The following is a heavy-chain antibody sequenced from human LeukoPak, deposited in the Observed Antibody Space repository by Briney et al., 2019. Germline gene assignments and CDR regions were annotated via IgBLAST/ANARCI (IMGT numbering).Heavy chain of an antibody. CDR1: GYTFTGYY. D-gene: IGHD4-17*01. J-gene: IGHJ6*03. Sequence: ASVKVSCKASGYTFTGYYMHWVRQAPGQGLEWMGWINPNSGGTNYAQKLQGRVTMTTDTSTSTAYMELRSLRSDDTAVYYCARPVTHYYYYYYMDVWGKGTTVTVSS. CDR2: INPNSGGT. V-gene: IGHV1-2*02. CDR3: ARPVTHYYYYYYMDV.